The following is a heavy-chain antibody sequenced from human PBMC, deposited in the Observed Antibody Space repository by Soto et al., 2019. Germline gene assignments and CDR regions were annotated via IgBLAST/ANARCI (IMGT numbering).Heavy chain of an antibody. Sequence: GGSLRLSCAASGFTFSSNWMNWVRQAPGKGLEWVATIKPDGSEQDYVESVKGRFTISRDNAKNSVHLQMNSLRAEDTAVYYCAKVSGGWFRFDYYGMDVWGQGTTVTVSS. CDR1: GFTFSSNW. CDR3: AKVSGGWFRFDYYGMDV. D-gene: IGHD5-12*01. J-gene: IGHJ6*02. V-gene: IGHV3-7*03. CDR2: IKPDGSEQ.